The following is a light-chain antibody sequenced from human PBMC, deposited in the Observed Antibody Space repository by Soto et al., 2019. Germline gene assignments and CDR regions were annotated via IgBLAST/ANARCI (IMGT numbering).Light chain of an antibody. V-gene: IGLV2-14*01. Sequence: QSVLTQPASVSGSPGQSITISCTGTSSDVGVYDFVSWYQQHPAKAPKLLIYDVSYRPSGVSDRFSGSKSGNTASLTIYGLQAEDEADYYCCSYTSSSTVLFGGGTKLTVL. CDR2: DVS. CDR3: CSYTSSSTVL. CDR1: SSDVGVYDF. J-gene: IGLJ2*01.